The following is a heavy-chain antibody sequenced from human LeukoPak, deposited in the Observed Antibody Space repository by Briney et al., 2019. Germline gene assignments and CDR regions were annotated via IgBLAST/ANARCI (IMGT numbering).Heavy chain of an antibody. CDR1: GVSISSGTYS. CDR2: SYYSGRT. D-gene: IGHD4-17*01. J-gene: IGHJ3*02. Sequence: SETLSLTCAVSGVSISSGTYSWRWIWQPPGKGRVLIGYSYYSGRTYYNPSLTSRITISVDTSKNQLSLKLSSVTAADTAVYYCARGDYGDYHDAFEIWGQGTVVTVST. CDR3: ARGDYGDYHDAFEI. V-gene: IGHV4-30-4*07.